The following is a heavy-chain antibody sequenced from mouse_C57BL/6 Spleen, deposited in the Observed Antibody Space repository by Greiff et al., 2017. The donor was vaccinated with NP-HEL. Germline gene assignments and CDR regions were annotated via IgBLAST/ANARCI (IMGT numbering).Heavy chain of an antibody. CDR1: GFTFSSYG. CDR3: DRHHYDYDEGCAY. D-gene: IGHD2-4*01. V-gene: IGHV5-6*01. Sequence: VQLKESGGDLVKPGGSLKLSCAASGFTFSSYGMSWVRQTPDKRLEWVATISSGGSYTYYPDSGKGRFTISRDNAKNKQYLQLSSLKSEDTAMYYCDRHHYDYDEGCAYWGQGTLVTVSA. J-gene: IGHJ3*01. CDR2: ISSGGSYT.